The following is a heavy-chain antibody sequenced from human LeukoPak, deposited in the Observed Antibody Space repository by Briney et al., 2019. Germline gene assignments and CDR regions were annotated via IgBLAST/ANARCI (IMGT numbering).Heavy chain of an antibody. D-gene: IGHD3-10*01. CDR1: GHTFTSYD. J-gene: IGHJ5*02. Sequence: ASVKVSCKASGHTFTSYDINWVRQATGQGLEWMGWMNPNSGNTGHAQKFQGRVTMTRNTSISTAYMELSSLRSEDTAVYYCARETYYYGSGNWFDPWGQGTLVTVSS. CDR3: ARETYYYGSGNWFDP. V-gene: IGHV1-8*01. CDR2: MNPNSGNT.